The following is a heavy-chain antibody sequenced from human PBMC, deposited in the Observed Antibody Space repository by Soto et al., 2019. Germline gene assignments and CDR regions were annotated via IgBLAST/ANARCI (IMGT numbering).Heavy chain of an antibody. Sequence: QVQLQESGPGLVRPSQTLSLTCTVSGGSISTDHYHWTWIRQTPGKGLEWIGYIHDSGSIQSNQSLQSRVYMSFDTSKNLFSLKLSSVTAADTAVDFCAREDDGGDRDYYGLDVWGQGTPVTVAS. V-gene: IGHV4-30-4*01. D-gene: IGHD2-21*02. J-gene: IGHJ6*02. CDR3: AREDDGGDRDYYGLDV. CDR2: IHDSGSI. CDR1: GGSISTDHYH.